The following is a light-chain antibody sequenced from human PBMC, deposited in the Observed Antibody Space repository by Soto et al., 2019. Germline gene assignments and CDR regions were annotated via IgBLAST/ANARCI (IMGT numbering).Light chain of an antibody. Sequence: EVLMTQSPSTLSLSPGERATLSCRASQSVSSDLAWYQQKPGQAPRLLIYGASTRATDIPARFSGGGSGTEFTLTISSIQSEDVAIYDCQQHNDWPPITFGPGTRVDFK. J-gene: IGKJ3*01. V-gene: IGKV3-15*01. CDR3: QQHNDWPPIT. CDR2: GAS. CDR1: QSVSSD.